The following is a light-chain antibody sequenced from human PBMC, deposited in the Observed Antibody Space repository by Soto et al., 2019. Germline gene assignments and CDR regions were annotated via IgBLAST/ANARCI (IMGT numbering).Light chain of an antibody. CDR2: AAS. Sequence: DIQLTQSPSFLSASVGDRVTITCRASQGINSYLAWYQQKPGKAPKLLIYAASTLPSGVPSRFSGSGSGTEFTLTITRLQPEDFATYYCQQLNSSPQTFGQGTKLDI. V-gene: IGKV1-9*01. J-gene: IGKJ2*01. CDR3: QQLNSSPQT. CDR1: QGINSY.